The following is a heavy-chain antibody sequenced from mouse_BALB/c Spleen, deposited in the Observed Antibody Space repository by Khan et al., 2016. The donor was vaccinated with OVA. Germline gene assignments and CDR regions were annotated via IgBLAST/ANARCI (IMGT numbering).Heavy chain of an antibody. CDR3: ARGLCSGAGFAY. CDR2: IWAGGST. D-gene: IGHD1-1*01. CDR1: GFSISNYG. J-gene: IGHJ3*01. V-gene: IGHV2-9*02. Sequence: VQLQESGPGLVAPSQTLSISCTVSGFSISNYGVHWVRQPPGKGLEWLGVIWAGGSTNHNSALMSRLSITKDNSKNQVFLKMNSLQTADTTLLSWARGLCSGAGFAYWGEGALVTVSA.